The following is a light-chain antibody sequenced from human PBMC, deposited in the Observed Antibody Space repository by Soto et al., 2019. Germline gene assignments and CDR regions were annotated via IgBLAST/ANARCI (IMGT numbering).Light chain of an antibody. V-gene: IGKV1-39*01. CDR1: QTIDSH. CDR3: QQSYSTPWT. J-gene: IGKJ1*01. Sequence: DIQMTQSPSSLSASVGDRVTVTCRASQTIDSHLNWYQQKPGKAPKLLIYAASSLELGVPSRFRGRGSGTDFTLTISSLQPEDFATYYCQQSYSTPWTFGQGTKVEIK. CDR2: AAS.